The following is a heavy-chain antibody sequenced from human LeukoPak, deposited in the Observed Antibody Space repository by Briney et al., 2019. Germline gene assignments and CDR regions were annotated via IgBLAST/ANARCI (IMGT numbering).Heavy chain of an antibody. CDR1: GGSISSTGYY. D-gene: IGHD2-8*01. J-gene: IGHJ4*02. CDR3: TRHQWWLAPRNFDY. CDR2: IYHSGST. Sequence: PSETLPLTCTVSGGSISSTGYYWGWIRQSPGKGLEWIGTIYHSGSTYYNPSLKSRVTISVDTSKNQFSLKLSSATAADMAVYYCTRHQWWLAPRNFDYWGQGTLVTVSS. V-gene: IGHV4-39*01.